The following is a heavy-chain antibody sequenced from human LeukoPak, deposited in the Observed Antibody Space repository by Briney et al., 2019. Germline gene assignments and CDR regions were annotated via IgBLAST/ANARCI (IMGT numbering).Heavy chain of an antibody. D-gene: IGHD3-22*01. CDR2: ISGSGGST. CDR1: GFTFSSYA. CDR3: AKAEYYYDSSGYGGFWFDP. J-gene: IGHJ5*02. V-gene: IGHV3-23*01. Sequence: PGGSLRHSCAASGFTFSSYAMSWVRQAPGKGLEWVSAISGSGGSTYYADSVKGRFTISRDNSKNTLFLQMNSLRAEDTAVYYCAKAEYYYDSSGYGGFWFDPWGQGTLVTVSS.